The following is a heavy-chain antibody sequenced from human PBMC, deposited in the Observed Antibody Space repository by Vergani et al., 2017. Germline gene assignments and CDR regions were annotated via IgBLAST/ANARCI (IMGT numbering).Heavy chain of an antibody. CDR3: ATKSCGTPGCQIEYFRE. CDR1: GFTSSYYV. J-gene: IGHJ1*01. D-gene: IGHD1-1*01. Sequence: QVHLVESGGGVVQPGRSLRLSCVVSGFTSSYYVLHWVRQAPGKGLEWVEVISYDVTLKYYADSLKGRFTISRENSKSTLYLHMNSLRTEDTAVYYCATKSCGTPGCQIEYFREWGKGTLVTVSS. V-gene: IGHV3-30*03. CDR2: ISYDVTLK.